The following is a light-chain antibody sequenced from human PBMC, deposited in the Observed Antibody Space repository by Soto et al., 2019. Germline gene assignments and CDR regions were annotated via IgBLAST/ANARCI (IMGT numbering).Light chain of an antibody. V-gene: IGKV1-5*01. Sequence: DIQMTQSPSTLSASVGDRVTITCRASQSISSWLAWYQQKPGKAPKLLIYDASSLESGVPSRFSGSGSGTEFTLTISSLQPDDFATFYCQQYNSYLLTFGGGTKVEIK. CDR3: QQYNSYLLT. J-gene: IGKJ4*01. CDR2: DAS. CDR1: QSISSW.